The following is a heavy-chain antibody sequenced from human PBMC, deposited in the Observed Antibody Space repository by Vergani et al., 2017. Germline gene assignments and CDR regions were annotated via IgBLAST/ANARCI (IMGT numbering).Heavy chain of an antibody. CDR3: AREGEYSSSWYRNYYYMDV. CDR1: GFTFSTYG. CDR2: IWYDGSNK. Sequence: QVQLVESGGGVVQPGRSLRLSCAASGFTFSTYGMHWVRQAPGKGLEWVAVIWYDGSNKYYGDSVKGRFTIARDNSKNTLYLQMNSLRAEDTAVYYCAREGEYSSSWYRNYYYMDVWGKGTTVTVSS. D-gene: IGHD6-13*01. J-gene: IGHJ6*03. V-gene: IGHV3-33*01.